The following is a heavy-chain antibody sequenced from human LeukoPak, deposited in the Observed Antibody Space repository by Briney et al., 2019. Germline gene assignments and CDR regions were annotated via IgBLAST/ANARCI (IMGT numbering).Heavy chain of an antibody. CDR1: GFTFSDYY. CDR2: ISSSGSTI. D-gene: IGHD2-2*01. V-gene: IGHV3-11*04. CDR3: ARDGDIVVVPAYYMDV. Sequence: GGSLRLSCAASGFTFSDYYMSWIRQAPGKGLEWVPYISSSGSTIYYADSVKGRFTISRDNAKNSLYLQMNSLRAEDTAVYYCARDGDIVVVPAYYMDVWGKGTTVTVSS. J-gene: IGHJ6*03.